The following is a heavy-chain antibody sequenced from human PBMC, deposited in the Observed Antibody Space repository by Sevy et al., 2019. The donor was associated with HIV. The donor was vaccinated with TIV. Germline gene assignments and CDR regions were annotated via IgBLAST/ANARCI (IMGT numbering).Heavy chain of an antibody. J-gene: IGHJ5*02. CDR1: GFTFSSYG. CDR3: ARDLYSGYENWFDP. D-gene: IGHD5-12*01. CDR2: IWYDGSNK. V-gene: IGHV3-33*01. Sequence: GGSLRLSCAASGFTFSSYGMHWVRQAPGKGLEWVAVIWYDGSNKYYADSVKGRFTISRDNSKNTRYLQMNSLRAEDTAVYYCARDLYSGYENWFDPWGQGTLVTVSS.